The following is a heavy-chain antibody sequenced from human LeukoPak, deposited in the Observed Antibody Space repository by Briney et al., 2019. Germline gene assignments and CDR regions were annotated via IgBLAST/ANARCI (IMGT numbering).Heavy chain of an antibody. J-gene: IGHJ4*02. V-gene: IGHV3-21*01. CDR3: AKDQKDSTSWYFDY. CDR2: ISSSGSHI. D-gene: IGHD6-13*01. CDR1: GFTFSTYS. Sequence: GGSLRLSCAASGFTFSTYSMSWVRQAAGKGLAWVSSISSSGSHIYYADSVKGRFTISRDNSKNTLYLQMNSLRTEDTAVHYCAKDQKDSTSWYFDYWGQGTLVTVSS.